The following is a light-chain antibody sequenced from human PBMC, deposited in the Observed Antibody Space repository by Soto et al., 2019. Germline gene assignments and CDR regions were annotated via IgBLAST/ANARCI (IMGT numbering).Light chain of an antibody. CDR3: CSYGGRSTYV. V-gene: IGLV2-23*02. CDR1: SSDVGSYNL. J-gene: IGLJ1*01. CDR2: EVS. Sequence: QSVLTQPASVSGSPGQSITISCTGTSSDVGSYNLVSWYRQHPGKAPKLMIYEVSKRPSGVSNRFSGSKSANTASLTISGLQADDEADYYCCSYGGRSTYVFGTGTKLTVL.